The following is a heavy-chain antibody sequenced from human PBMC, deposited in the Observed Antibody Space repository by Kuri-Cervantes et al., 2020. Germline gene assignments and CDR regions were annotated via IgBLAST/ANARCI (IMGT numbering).Heavy chain of an antibody. J-gene: IGHJ5*02. CDR3: ARRVLKRITMVRNTNWFDP. Sequence: GSLRLSCTVSGGSISSGGYYWSWIRQPPGKGLEWIGEINHSGSTNYNPSLKSRVTISVDTSKNQFSLKLSPVTAADTAVYYCARRVLKRITMVRNTNWFDPWGQGTLVTVSS. D-gene: IGHD3-10*01. CDR1: GGSISSGGYY. CDR2: INHSGST. V-gene: IGHV4-39*07.